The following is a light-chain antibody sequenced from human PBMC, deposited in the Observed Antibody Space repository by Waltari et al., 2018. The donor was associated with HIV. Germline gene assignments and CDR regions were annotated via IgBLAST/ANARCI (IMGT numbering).Light chain of an antibody. Sequence: DIVMTQSPLSLPVTPGKPASISCRSSQSLLHSNGYNYLDWYLQKPGQSPQLLIYLGSNRASGVPDRFSGSGSGTDFTLKISRVEAEDVGVYYCMQALQTPRTFGGGTKVEIK. J-gene: IGKJ4*01. CDR1: QSLLHSNGYNY. CDR2: LGS. CDR3: MQALQTPRT. V-gene: IGKV2-28*01.